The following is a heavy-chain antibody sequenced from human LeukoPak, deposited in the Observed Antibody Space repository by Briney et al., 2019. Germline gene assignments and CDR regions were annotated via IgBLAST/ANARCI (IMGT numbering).Heavy chain of an antibody. V-gene: IGHV4-34*01. CDR3: ARQNYGSAPLRY. Sequence: SETLSLTCAVYGGSFSGYYWSWIRQPPGKGLEWIGEINHSGTTNYNPSLKSRVTMSVDTSKNQFSLKLTSVTAADTAVYYCARQNYGSAPLRYWGQGTLVAVSS. CDR1: GGSFSGYY. D-gene: IGHD3-10*01. CDR2: INHSGTT. J-gene: IGHJ4*02.